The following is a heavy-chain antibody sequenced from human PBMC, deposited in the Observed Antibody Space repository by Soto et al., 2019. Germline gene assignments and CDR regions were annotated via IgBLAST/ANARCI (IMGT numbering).Heavy chain of an antibody. CDR1: GFTFSSYA. CDR3: AKYDYGDPRHDAFDI. Sequence: GGSLRLXCAASGFTFSSYAMSWVRQAPGKGLEWVSAISGSGGSTYYADSVKDRFTISRDNSKNTLYLQMNSLRAEDTAVYYCAKYDYGDPRHDAFDIWGQGTMVTVSS. V-gene: IGHV3-23*01. D-gene: IGHD4-17*01. J-gene: IGHJ3*02. CDR2: ISGSGGST.